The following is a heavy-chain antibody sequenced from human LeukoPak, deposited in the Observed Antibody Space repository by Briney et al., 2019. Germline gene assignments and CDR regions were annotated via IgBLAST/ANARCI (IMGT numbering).Heavy chain of an antibody. D-gene: IGHD3-16*02. J-gene: IGHJ4*02. CDR3: ARDLKREMITFWGFIVTNPTSDY. CDR2: ISSSSSYI. CDR1: GFTFSSYS. Sequence: PGGSLRLSCAASGFTFSSYSMNWVRQAPGKGLEWVSSISSSSSYIYYADSVKGRFTISRDNAKNSLYLQMNSLRAEDTAVYYCARDLKREMITFWGFIVTNPTSDYWGQGTLVTVSS. V-gene: IGHV3-21*01.